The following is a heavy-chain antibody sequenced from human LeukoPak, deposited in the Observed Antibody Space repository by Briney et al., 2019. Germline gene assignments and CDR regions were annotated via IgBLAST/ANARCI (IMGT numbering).Heavy chain of an antibody. CDR1: GSTFTRYY. J-gene: IGHJ4*02. CDR3: ASGSEELQYYFDY. Sequence: GASVKVSCKASGSTFTRYYMHWVRQAPGQGLEWMGIINPSGGSTTYAQKFQGTVTMTRDTSTSTVYMELTSLRSEDTAVYYCASGSEELQYYFDYWGQGTLVTVSS. D-gene: IGHD1-7*01. V-gene: IGHV1-46*01. CDR2: INPSGGST.